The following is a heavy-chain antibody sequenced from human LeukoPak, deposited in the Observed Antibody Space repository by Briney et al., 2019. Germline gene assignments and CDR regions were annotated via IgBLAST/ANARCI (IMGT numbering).Heavy chain of an antibody. Sequence: PGGSLRLSCAASGFTFSSYAMSWVRQAPGKGLEWVSAISGSGGSTYYADSVKGRFTIPRDNSKNTLYLQMSSLRAEDTAVYYCVKDRVITMIVGDLRDWGQGTLVTVSS. D-gene: IGHD3-22*01. CDR3: VKDRVITMIVGDLRD. V-gene: IGHV3-23*01. J-gene: IGHJ4*02. CDR1: GFTFSSYA. CDR2: ISGSGGST.